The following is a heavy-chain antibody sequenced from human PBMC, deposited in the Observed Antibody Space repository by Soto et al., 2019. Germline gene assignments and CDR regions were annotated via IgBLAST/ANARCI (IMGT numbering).Heavy chain of an antibody. CDR1: GYTFTSYG. D-gene: IGHD6-13*01. V-gene: IGHV1-18*01. CDR3: AREFIAAAGTFYYGMDV. Sequence: QVQLVQSGAEVKKPGASVKVSCKASGYTFTSYGISWVRQAPGQGLEWMGWISAYNGNTNYAQKLQVRVTMTTDTSTSTAYMEMRSLRSDDTAVYYCAREFIAAAGTFYYGMDVWGQGTTVTVSS. CDR2: ISAYNGNT. J-gene: IGHJ6*02.